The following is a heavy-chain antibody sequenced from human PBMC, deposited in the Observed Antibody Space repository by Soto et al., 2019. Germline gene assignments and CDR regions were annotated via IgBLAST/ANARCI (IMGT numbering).Heavy chain of an antibody. D-gene: IGHD3-16*01. V-gene: IGHV1-69*01. CDR2: IIPIFGTA. Sequence: QVQLVQSGAEVKKPGSSVKVSCKASGGTFSSYAISWVRQAPGQGLEWMGGIIPIFGTANYAQKFQGRVTITADESTSTAYRGLRSLRSEDTGVYYCGRGGGGHYYYYYGMDVWGQGTTVTVSS. CDR3: GRGGGGHYYYYYGMDV. J-gene: IGHJ6*02. CDR1: GGTFSSYA.